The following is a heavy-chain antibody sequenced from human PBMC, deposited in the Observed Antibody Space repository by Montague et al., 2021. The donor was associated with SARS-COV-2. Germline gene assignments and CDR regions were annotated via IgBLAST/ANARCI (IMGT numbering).Heavy chain of an antibody. CDR1: GGSISSGSYY. Sequence: TLSLTCTVSGGSISSGSYYWSWIRQPAGKGLEWIGRIYTSGSTNYNPSLKSRVTISVDTSKNQSSLKLSSVTAADTAVYYCASEQIVVVPAAPYYYGMDVWGQGTTVTVSS. D-gene: IGHD2-2*01. V-gene: IGHV4-61*02. J-gene: IGHJ6*02. CDR2: IYTSGST. CDR3: ASEQIVVVPAAPYYYGMDV.